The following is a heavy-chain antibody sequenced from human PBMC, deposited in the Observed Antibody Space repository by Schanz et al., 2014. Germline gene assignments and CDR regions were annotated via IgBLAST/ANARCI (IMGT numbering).Heavy chain of an antibody. D-gene: IGHD3-10*01. CDR1: GFTFSNHA. V-gene: IGHV3-30*03. CDR2: ISYDGSSK. J-gene: IGHJ6*02. Sequence: VHLLESGGGLVQPGGSLRLSCAASGFTFSNHALSWVRQAPGKGLEWVALISYDGSSKNHADSVKGRFTISRDNSMNTVYLQMNSLRSDDAAVYYCARAQGVIRLYYGVDVWGQGTTVTVSS. CDR3: ARAQGVIRLYYGVDV.